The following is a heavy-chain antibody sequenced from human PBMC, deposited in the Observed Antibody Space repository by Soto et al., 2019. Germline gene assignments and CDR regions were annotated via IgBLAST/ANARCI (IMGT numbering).Heavy chain of an antibody. CDR3: ARDRTLYFYYGMDV. V-gene: IGHV3-30-3*01. CDR2: ISYDGSNK. CDR1: GFNFSSYA. J-gene: IGHJ6*02. Sequence: PGGSKILSCAAAGFNFSSYAMHWVRKKPGKGLEWVAVISYDGSNKYYADSVKGRFTISRDNSKNTLYLQMNSLRAEDTAVYYCARDRTLYFYYGMDVWGQGTTVTVSS.